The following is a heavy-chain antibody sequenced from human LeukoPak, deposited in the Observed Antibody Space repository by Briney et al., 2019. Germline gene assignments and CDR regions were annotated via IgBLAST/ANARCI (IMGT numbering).Heavy chain of an antibody. Sequence: SETLSLTCTVSGGSISSSSYYWGWIRQPPGKGLEWIGSIYYSGSTYYNPSLKSRVTISVDTSKNQFSLKLSSVTAADTAVYYCARIRPGGIAVAGISVGSFDYWGQGTLVTVSS. D-gene: IGHD6-19*01. J-gene: IGHJ4*02. CDR2: IYYSGST. CDR3: ARIRPGGIAVAGISVGSFDY. CDR1: GGSISSSSYY. V-gene: IGHV4-39*07.